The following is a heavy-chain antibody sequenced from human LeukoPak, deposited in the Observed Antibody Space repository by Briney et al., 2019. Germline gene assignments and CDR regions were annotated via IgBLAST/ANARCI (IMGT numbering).Heavy chain of an antibody. CDR1: GFTFSSYA. D-gene: IGHD5-12*01. Sequence: GGSLRLTCAASGFTFSSYAMSWVRQAPGKGLEWVSAISGSGGSTYYADSVKGRFTISRDNSKNTLYLQMNSLRAEDTAVYYCAKSKGSGYDWDYWGQGTLVTVSS. V-gene: IGHV3-23*01. J-gene: IGHJ4*02. CDR3: AKSKGSGYDWDY. CDR2: ISGSGGST.